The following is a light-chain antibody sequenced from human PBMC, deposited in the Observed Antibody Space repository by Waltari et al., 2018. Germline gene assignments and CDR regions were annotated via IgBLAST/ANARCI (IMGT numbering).Light chain of an antibody. V-gene: IGKV1-5*03. Sequence: DIQMTQSPSTLSASVGDRVTITCRASQSISTWLAWFQQKPGNAPKVLIYKASSLESGVPSRFSGSGSGTEFTLTISRLQPDDFATYYCQHYNSFPYTFGQGTKLEIK. CDR1: QSISTW. CDR3: QHYNSFPYT. CDR2: KAS. J-gene: IGKJ2*01.